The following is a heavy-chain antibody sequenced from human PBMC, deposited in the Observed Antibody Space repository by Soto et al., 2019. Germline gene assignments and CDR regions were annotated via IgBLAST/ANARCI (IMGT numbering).Heavy chain of an antibody. V-gene: IGHV1-3*01. Sequence: QVQLVQSGAEVKKPGASVKVSCKASGYTSTAYPMHWVRQAPGQRLEWMGWINVANGDTGYSQKFQGRVTVTRDTSGSTVYMALSSLTSEDTAVFYCARKDYYGAGIYYFDHWGQGTLVTVSS. D-gene: IGHD3-10*01. CDR1: GYTSTAYP. CDR2: INVANGDT. J-gene: IGHJ4*02. CDR3: ARKDYYGAGIYYFDH.